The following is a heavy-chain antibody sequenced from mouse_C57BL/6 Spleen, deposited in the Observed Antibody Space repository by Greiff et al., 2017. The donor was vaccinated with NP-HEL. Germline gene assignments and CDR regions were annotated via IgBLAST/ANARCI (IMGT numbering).Heavy chain of an antibody. CDR1: GYTFTDYN. D-gene: IGHD2-13*01. Sequence: VQLQQSGPELVKPGASVKIPCKASGYTFTDYNMDWVKQSHGKSLEWIGDINPNNGGTIYNQKFKGKATLTVDKSSSTAYMELRSLTSEDTAVYYCARWRLRGYAMDYWGQGTSVTVSS. V-gene: IGHV1-18*01. CDR2: INPNNGGT. J-gene: IGHJ4*01. CDR3: ARWRLRGYAMDY.